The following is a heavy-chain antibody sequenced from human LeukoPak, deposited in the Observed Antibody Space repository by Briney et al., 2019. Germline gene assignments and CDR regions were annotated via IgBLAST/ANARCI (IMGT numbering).Heavy chain of an antibody. D-gene: IGHD6-6*01. J-gene: IGHJ6*02. CDR2: ISAYNGNT. CDR1: GYTFISYG. Sequence: GASVKVSCKASGYTFISYGISWVRQAPGQGLEWMGWISAYNGNTNYAQKLQGRVTMTTDTSTSTAYMELRSLRSDDTAVYYCARDRPDSSSSRSYYCYGMDVWGQGTTVTVSS. CDR3: ARDRPDSSSSRSYYCYGMDV. V-gene: IGHV1-18*01.